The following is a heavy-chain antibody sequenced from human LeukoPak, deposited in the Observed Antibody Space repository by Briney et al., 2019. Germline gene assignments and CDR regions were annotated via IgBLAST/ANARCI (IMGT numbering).Heavy chain of an antibody. CDR3: VRDYFCSGGTCDDCFDP. V-gene: IGHV1-69*05. D-gene: IGHD2-15*01. CDR1: GGTFSSYA. CDR2: IIPIFGTA. Sequence: SVKVSCKASGGTFSSYAISWVRQAPGQGLEWMGGIIPIFGTANYAQKFQGRVTITTDESTSTAYMELSSLRSEDTAVYYCVRDYFCSGGTCDDCFDPWGQGTLVTVSS. J-gene: IGHJ5*02.